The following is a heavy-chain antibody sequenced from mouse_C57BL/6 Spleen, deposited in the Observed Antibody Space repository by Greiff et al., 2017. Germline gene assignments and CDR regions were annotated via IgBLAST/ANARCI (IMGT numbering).Heavy chain of an antibody. Sequence: VQVVESGPGLVAPSQSLSITCTVSGFSLTSYGVHWVRQPPGKGLEWLVVIWSDGSTNYNSALKSRLSISKDNSKSQVFLKMNSLQTDDTAMYYCARQGHYYGSSYVGYFDDWGTGTTVTVSA. CDR3: ARQGHYYGSSYVGYFDD. CDR1: GFSLTSYG. V-gene: IGHV2-6-1*01. CDR2: IWSDGST. D-gene: IGHD1-1*01. J-gene: IGHJ1*03.